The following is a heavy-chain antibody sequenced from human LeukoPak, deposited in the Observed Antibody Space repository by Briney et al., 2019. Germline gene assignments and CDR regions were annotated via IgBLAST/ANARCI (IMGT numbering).Heavy chain of an antibody. Sequence: SETLSLTCAVYGGSFSGYYWSWIRQPPGKGLEWIGEINHSGSTYYNPSLKSRVTISVDTSKNQFSLKLSPVTAADTAVYYCARGTYYDFWSGYFNWFDPWGQGTLVTVSS. CDR3: ARGTYYDFWSGYFNWFDP. V-gene: IGHV4-34*01. CDR2: INHSGST. D-gene: IGHD3-3*01. J-gene: IGHJ5*02. CDR1: GGSFSGYY.